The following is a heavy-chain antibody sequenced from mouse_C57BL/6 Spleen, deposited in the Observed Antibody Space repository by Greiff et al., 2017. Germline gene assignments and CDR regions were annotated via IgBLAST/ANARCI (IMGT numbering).Heavy chain of an antibody. CDR1: GYTFTDYE. D-gene: IGHD3-2*02. Sequence: QVHVKQSGAELVRPGASVTLSCKASGYTFTDYEMHWVKQTPVHGLEWIGAIDPETGGTAYNQKFKGKAILTADKSSSTAYMELRSLTSEDSAVYYCKGGSGYDFDYWGQGTTLTVSS. CDR2: IDPETGGT. CDR3: KGGSGYDFDY. J-gene: IGHJ2*01. V-gene: IGHV1-15*01.